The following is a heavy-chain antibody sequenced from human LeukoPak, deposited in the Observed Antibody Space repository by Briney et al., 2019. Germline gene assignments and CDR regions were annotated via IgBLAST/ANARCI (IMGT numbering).Heavy chain of an antibody. CDR3: ARVGPYSNRLDS. J-gene: IGHJ5*01. V-gene: IGHV4-59*01. D-gene: IGHD4-11*01. CDR1: GGSISNYY. Sequence: SETLSLTCTVSGGSISNYYWGWIRQPPGKGLEWIGCIYYSGSTNYNPSLKSRVTMSVDTSKNQFSLNLRSVPAADTAVYYCARVGPYSNRLDSWGQGTLVTVSS. CDR2: IYYSGST.